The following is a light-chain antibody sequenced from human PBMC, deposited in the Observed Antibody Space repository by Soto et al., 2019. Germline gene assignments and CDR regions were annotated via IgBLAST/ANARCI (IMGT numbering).Light chain of an antibody. Sequence: LTQPASVSGSPGQSVTISCTGTSSDVGGYNYVSWFQQHPGKAPKLKIYEVSNRPSGVSNRFSGSKSGYTASLTISELQAEDEADYYCTSFTSSSTWVFGGGTK. CDR3: TSFTSSSTWV. CDR1: SSDVGGYNY. J-gene: IGLJ3*02. V-gene: IGLV2-14*03. CDR2: EVS.